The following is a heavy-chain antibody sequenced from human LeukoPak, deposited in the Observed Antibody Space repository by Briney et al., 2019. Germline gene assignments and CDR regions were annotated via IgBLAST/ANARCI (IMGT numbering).Heavy chain of an antibody. Sequence: TETLSLTCAVYGGSFSGYYWSWIRQPPGKGLEWIGEINHSGSTNYNPSLKSRVTISVDTSKNQFSLKLSSVTAADTAVYYCARVKVSYGKYYGMDVWGQGTTVTVSS. CDR2: INHSGST. CDR1: GGSFSGYY. D-gene: IGHD5-18*01. CDR3: ARVKVSYGKYYGMDV. V-gene: IGHV4-34*01. J-gene: IGHJ6*02.